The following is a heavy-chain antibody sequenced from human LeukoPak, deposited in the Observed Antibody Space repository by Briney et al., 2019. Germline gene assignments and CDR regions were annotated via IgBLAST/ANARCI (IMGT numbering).Heavy chain of an antibody. CDR2: IYPGDSDT. J-gene: IGHJ4*02. CDR3: VRPVNYGDHGDY. Sequence: GESLKISFKGSGYSFSSYWIGWVRQMPGKGLERMGIIYPGDSDTRYSPSFQGQVTISADKSISTAYLQWSSLGASDTAMYYCVRPVNYGDHGDYWGQGTLVTVSS. CDR1: GYSFSSYW. V-gene: IGHV5-51*01. D-gene: IGHD4-17*01.